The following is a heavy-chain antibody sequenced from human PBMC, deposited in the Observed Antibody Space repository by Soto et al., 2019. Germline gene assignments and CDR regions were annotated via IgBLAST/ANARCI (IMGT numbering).Heavy chain of an antibody. CDR3: ARWSYLDY. Sequence: GGSLRICCVASGFNFGSYALTWVRQAPGEGLEWVSTISGSDGKTFYADAVKGRFSISRDISQSTLYLQMNSLRADDTAIYYCARWSYLDYWGQGTRVTVSS. CDR2: ISGSDGKT. D-gene: IGHD3-3*01. J-gene: IGHJ4*02. CDR1: GFNFGSYA. V-gene: IGHV3-23*01.